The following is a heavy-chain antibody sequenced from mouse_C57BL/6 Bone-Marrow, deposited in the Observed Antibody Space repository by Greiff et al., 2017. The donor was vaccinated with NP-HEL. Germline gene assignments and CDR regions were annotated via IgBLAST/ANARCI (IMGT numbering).Heavy chain of an antibody. J-gene: IGHJ4*01. Sequence: EVKLMESGEGLVKPGGSLKLSCAASGFTFSSYAMSWVRQTPEKRLEWVAYISSGGDYIYYADTVKGRFTISRDNARNTLYLQMSSLKSEDTAMYYGTRDQRGYAMDYWGQGTSVTVSS. V-gene: IGHV5-9-1*02. CDR1: GFTFSSYA. CDR2: ISSGGDYI. CDR3: TRDQRGYAMDY.